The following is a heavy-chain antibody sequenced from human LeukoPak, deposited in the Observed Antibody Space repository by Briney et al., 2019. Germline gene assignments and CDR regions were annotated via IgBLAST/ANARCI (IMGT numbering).Heavy chain of an antibody. Sequence: GGSLRLSCAASGFTFSSYAMSWVRQAPGKGLEWVSAISGSGGNTYYADSVKGRFTISRDNSKNTLYLQMNSLRAEDTAVYYCAKDVLPWVGATDFDYWGQGTLVTVSS. J-gene: IGHJ4*02. CDR3: AKDVLPWVGATDFDY. CDR2: ISGSGGNT. D-gene: IGHD1-26*01. CDR1: GFTFSSYA. V-gene: IGHV3-23*01.